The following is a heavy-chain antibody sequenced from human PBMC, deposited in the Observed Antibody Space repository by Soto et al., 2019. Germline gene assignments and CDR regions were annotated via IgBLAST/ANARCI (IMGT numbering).Heavy chain of an antibody. J-gene: IGHJ4*02. Sequence: SETLSLTCAVSGGSIISADSYWFWIRKHPGKGLEWIGYIAYSGDTNYNPSLKSRVSISMDTSKNQFSLNLDSVTAADTAVYFCARDFAYFDSWGQGTLVTVSS. V-gene: IGHV4-61*08. CDR3: ARDFAYFDS. CDR2: IAYSGDT. CDR1: GGSIISADSY. D-gene: IGHD3-3*01.